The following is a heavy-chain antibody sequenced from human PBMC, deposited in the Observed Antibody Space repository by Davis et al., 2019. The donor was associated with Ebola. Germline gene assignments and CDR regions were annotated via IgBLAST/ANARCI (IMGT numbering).Heavy chain of an antibody. CDR1: GGSISSDNW. D-gene: IGHD6-13*01. CDR2: IYHSGST. V-gene: IGHV4-4*02. Sequence: MPSETLSLTCDVSGGSISSDNWWNWVRQPPGKGLEWIGEIYHSGSTNYNPSLKSRVTISVDKSKNQFSLKVNSVTAADTGVYYCARRAERSSWYGFDYWGQGTLVTVSS. CDR3: ARRAERSSWYGFDY. J-gene: IGHJ4*02.